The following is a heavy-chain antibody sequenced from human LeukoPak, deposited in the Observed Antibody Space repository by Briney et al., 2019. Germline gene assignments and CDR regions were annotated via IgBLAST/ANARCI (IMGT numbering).Heavy chain of an antibody. D-gene: IGHD6-13*01. CDR2: IMPMYGVA. Sequence: APVKPSSKPSRDTFSPYGISWVRQSPGQRPECMGGIMPMYGVAYYAPEFQGRVTMTADESTSIVYMELSSLISEDTAVYYCARAKIAAAGTLSASDIWGQGTMVTVSS. CDR3: ARAKIAAAGTLSASDI. V-gene: IGHV1-69*13. CDR1: RDTFSPYG. J-gene: IGHJ3*02.